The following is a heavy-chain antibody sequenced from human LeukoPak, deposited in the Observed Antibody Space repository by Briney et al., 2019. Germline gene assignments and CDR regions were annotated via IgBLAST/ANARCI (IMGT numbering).Heavy chain of an antibody. Sequence: ASVKVSCKSSGYIFTVYSMHWVRQAPGQGLEWMGWINPNNGGTKYAQKFQGRVTMTRDTSMSTVYMELNRLRSDDTAVYHCARDYSGSYFYGLWGQGTLVTVSS. CDR1: GYIFTVYS. D-gene: IGHD1-26*01. J-gene: IGHJ4*02. CDR2: INPNNGGT. V-gene: IGHV1-2*02. CDR3: ARDYSGSYFYGL.